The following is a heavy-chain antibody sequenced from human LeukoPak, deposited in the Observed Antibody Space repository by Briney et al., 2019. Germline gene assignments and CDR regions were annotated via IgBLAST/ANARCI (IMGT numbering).Heavy chain of an antibody. J-gene: IGHJ5*02. D-gene: IGHD3-10*01. CDR3: ARSITMVRGVIGYWFDP. CDR2: INPNSGGT. V-gene: IGHV1-2*02. CDR1: GYSFTSYY. Sequence: ASVKVSCKASGYSFTSYYIHWVRLAPGQGLEWMGWINPNSGGTNYAQKFQGRVTMTRDTSISTAYMELSRLRSDDTAVYYCARSITMVRGVIGYWFDPWGQGTLVTVSS.